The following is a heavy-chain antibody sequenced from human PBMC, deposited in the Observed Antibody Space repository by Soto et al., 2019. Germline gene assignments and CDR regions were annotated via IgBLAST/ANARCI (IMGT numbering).Heavy chain of an antibody. V-gene: IGHV1-18*01. CDR2: ISGYNGNT. CDR3: ARDGIAARPTPDY. D-gene: IGHD6-6*01. Sequence: ASVKVSCKASGYTFTSYGINWVRQAPGQGLEWMGCISGYNGNTMYAQKVKCRVTMNTDTCTSTVYMEVRSLRSDDTAWYYCARDGIAARPTPDYWGQGTLVTVSS. J-gene: IGHJ4*02. CDR1: GYTFTSYG.